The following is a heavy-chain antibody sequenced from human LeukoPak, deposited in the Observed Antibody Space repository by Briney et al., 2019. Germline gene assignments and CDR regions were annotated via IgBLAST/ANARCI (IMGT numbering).Heavy chain of an antibody. Sequence: GGSLRLSCAASEFTFSTYGMHWVRQAPGKGLEWVAVISYDGSYKFYADSVKGRFTISRDNSKSTLYLQMNSLRAEDTAVYYCAKDLITLSYYYGMDVWGQGTTVTVSS. J-gene: IGHJ6*02. V-gene: IGHV3-30*18. D-gene: IGHD3-10*01. CDR3: AKDLITLSYYYGMDV. CDR1: EFTFSTYG. CDR2: ISYDGSYK.